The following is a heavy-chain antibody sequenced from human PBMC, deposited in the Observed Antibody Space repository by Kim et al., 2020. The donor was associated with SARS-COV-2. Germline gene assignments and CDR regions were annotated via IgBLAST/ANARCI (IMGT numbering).Heavy chain of an antibody. Sequence: GESLKISCKGSGYSLTKYWIGWVRQMPGKGLEWMGIIYPGDSDTRYSPSFQGQVTISVDKSISTAYLQWRSLKASDTAMYYCARDRMYGSGSWVGGDVWGQGTTVTVSS. D-gene: IGHD3-10*01. CDR3: ARDRMYGSGSWVGGDV. CDR2: IYPGDSDT. CDR1: GYSLTKYW. V-gene: IGHV5-51*01. J-gene: IGHJ6*02.